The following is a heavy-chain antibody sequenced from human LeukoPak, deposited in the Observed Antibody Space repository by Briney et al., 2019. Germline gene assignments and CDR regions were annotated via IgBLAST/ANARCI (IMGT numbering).Heavy chain of an antibody. CDR2: IYHSGST. V-gene: IGHV4-34*01. Sequence: YPSETLSLTCAVYGGSFSGYYWSWIRQPPGKGLEWIGEIYHSGSTNYNPSLKTRVTISVDKSKNQFSLKLSSVTAADTAVYYCARASHDYGDYSHFDYWGQGTLVTVSS. D-gene: IGHD4-17*01. J-gene: IGHJ4*02. CDR1: GGSFSGYY. CDR3: ARASHDYGDYSHFDY.